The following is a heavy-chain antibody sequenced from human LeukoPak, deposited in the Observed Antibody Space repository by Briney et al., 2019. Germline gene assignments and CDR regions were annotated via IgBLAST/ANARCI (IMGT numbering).Heavy chain of an antibody. CDR1: GYTFTSYG. Sequence: VASVKDSCKASGYTFTSYGISWVRQAPGQGLEWMGWISTYNGNTNYAQKLQGRVTMTTDTSTSTAYMELRSLRSDDTAVYYCARDDSGSPDYWGQGTLVTVSS. CDR2: ISTYNGNT. J-gene: IGHJ4*02. V-gene: IGHV1-18*01. D-gene: IGHD1-26*01. CDR3: ARDDSGSPDY.